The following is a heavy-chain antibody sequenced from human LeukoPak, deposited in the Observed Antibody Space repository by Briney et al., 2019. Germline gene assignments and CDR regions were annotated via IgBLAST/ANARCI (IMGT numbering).Heavy chain of an antibody. D-gene: IGHD2/OR15-2a*01. CDR1: GYTFTSYY. Sequence: ASVKVSCKASGYTFTSYYMHWVRQAPGQGLEWMGIINPSGGSTSYAQKFQGRVTMTRDTSTSTVYMELSSLRSEDTAVYYCARDNGIVSISSRYYFDYWGQGTLVTASS. CDR3: ARDNGIVSISSRYYFDY. CDR2: INPSGGST. J-gene: IGHJ4*02. V-gene: IGHV1-46*01.